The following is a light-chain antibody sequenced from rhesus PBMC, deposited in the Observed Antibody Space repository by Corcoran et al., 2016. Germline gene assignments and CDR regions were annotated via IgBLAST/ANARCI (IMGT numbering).Light chain of an antibody. CDR3: GSYRSGSTYV. Sequence: QSALTQPPSVSKSLGQSVTISCTGTSSDIGGYNGVSWYQQHPGTAPRLLIYEVSKRPSGVSDRFSGSKSGNTASLTISGLQAEDEADYYCGSYRSGSTYVFGSGTKWTVL. CDR1: SSDIGGYNG. J-gene: IGLJ6*01. V-gene: IGLV2-38*01. CDR2: EVS.